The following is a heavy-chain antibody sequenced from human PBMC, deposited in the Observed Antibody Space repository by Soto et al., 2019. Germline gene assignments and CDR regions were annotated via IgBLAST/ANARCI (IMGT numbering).Heavy chain of an antibody. CDR2: ISYDGSNK. Sequence: GGSLRLSCAASGFTFSSYAMHWVRQAPGKGLEWVAVISYDGSNKYYADSVKGRFTISRDNSKNTLYLQMNSLRAEDTAVYYCAREKDAFDIWGQGTMVTVSS. V-gene: IGHV3-30-3*01. CDR1: GFTFSSYA. J-gene: IGHJ3*02. CDR3: AREKDAFDI.